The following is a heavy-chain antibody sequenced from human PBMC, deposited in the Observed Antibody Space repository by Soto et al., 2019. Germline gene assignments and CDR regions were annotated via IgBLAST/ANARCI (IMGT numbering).Heavy chain of an antibody. D-gene: IGHD3-9*01. J-gene: IGHJ2*01. CDR2: MNPNSGNT. Sequence: QVQLVQSGAEVKKPGASVKVSCKASGYTFTSYHINWVRQATGQGLEWMGWMNPNSGNTGYAQKFQGRVTMTRNTSISTAYMELSSLRSEDTAVYYCARGLAESQRLRYFDWLSELSWYFDLWGRGTLVTVSS. V-gene: IGHV1-8*01. CDR3: ARGLAESQRLRYFDWLSELSWYFDL. CDR1: GYTFTSYH.